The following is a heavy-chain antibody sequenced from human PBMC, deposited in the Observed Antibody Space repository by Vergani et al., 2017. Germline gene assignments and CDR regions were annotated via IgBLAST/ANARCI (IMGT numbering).Heavy chain of an antibody. Sequence: QVQLVQSGAEVKKPGSSVKVSCKASGGTFSSYAISWVRQAPGQGLEWMGGIIPIFGTANYAQKFQGRGTITADKSTSTAYMELSRLRSEDTAVYYCASGGGSSIAARPGYWGQGTLVTVSS. CDR1: GGTFSSYA. J-gene: IGHJ4*02. D-gene: IGHD6-6*01. V-gene: IGHV1-69*06. CDR2: IIPIFGTA. CDR3: ASGGGSSIAARPGY.